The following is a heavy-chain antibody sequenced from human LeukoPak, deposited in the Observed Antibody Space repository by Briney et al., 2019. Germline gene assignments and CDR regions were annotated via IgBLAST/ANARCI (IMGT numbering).Heavy chain of an antibody. V-gene: IGHV4-31*03. CDR2: INHSGST. D-gene: IGHD3-22*01. CDR1: GGSISSGASD. CDR3: ARAARQGFTMIVVPFFYFDL. J-gene: IGHJ2*01. Sequence: SETLSPTCTVSGGSISSGASDWGWIHQHPKRGLEWVGYINHSGSTYYNPSLGSRVTMSVDTSKNQFSLKLSSVTAADSAVYYCARAARQGFTMIVVPFFYFDLWGRGTLVTVSS.